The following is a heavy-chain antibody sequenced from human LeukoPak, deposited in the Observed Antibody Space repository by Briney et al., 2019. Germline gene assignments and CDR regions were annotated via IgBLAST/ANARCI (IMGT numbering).Heavy chain of an antibody. CDR3: ARDLRGSDAYYFDY. D-gene: IGHD3-10*01. CDR1: GFTFSDYY. V-gene: IGHV3-11*04. CDR2: ISSSGSTI. J-gene: IGHJ4*02. Sequence: PGGSLRLSCAASGFTFSDYYMSWIRQAPGKGLEWVSYISSSGSTIYYADSVKGRFTISRDNSKNTLYLQMNSLRGEDTAVYYCARDLRGSDAYYFDYWGQGTLVTVSS.